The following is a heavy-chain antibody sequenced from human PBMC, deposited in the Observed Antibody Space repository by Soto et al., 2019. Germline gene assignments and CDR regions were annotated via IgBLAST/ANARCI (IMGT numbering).Heavy chain of an antibody. CDR3: ARATRDYGDYGYFDS. D-gene: IGHD4-17*01. V-gene: IGHV4-4*07. CDR2: IYSSGST. CDR1: GGSISNYY. J-gene: IGHJ4*02. Sequence: SETLSLTCTVSGGSISNYYWSWIRQPAGKGLEWIGRIYSSGSTNYNPSLKSRVTMSVDTSKNQFSLKLTSVTAADTAVYFCARATRDYGDYGYFDSWGQGTLVTVSS.